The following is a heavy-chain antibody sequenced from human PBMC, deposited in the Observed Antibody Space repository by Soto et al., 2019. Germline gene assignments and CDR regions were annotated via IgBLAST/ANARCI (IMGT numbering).Heavy chain of an antibody. CDR3: ARVQVPSHTIFGVVIDYYYYGMDV. Sequence: GGSLRLSCAASGFTISTFAMTWVRQAPGKGLEWVAVISYDGSNKYYADSVKGRFTISRDNSKNTLYLQMNSLRAEDTAVYYCARVQVPSHTIFGVVIDYYYYGMDVWGQGTTVTVSS. J-gene: IGHJ6*02. D-gene: IGHD3-3*01. CDR1: GFTISTFA. V-gene: IGHV3-30-3*01. CDR2: ISYDGSNK.